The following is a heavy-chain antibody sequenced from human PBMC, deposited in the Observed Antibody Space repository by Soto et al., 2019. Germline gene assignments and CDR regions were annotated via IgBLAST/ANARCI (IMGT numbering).Heavy chain of an antibody. D-gene: IGHD1-26*01. Sequence: KAGGSLRLSCAASGFTFSSYSMNWVRQAPGKGLEWVSSISSSSSYIYYADSVKGRFTISRDNAKNSLYLQMNSLRAEDTAVYYCGVGGPGPVGATLGHYYYYGMDVWGQGTTVTVSS. CDR2: ISSSSSYI. J-gene: IGHJ6*02. CDR3: GVGGPGPVGATLGHYYYYGMDV. V-gene: IGHV3-21*01. CDR1: GFTFSSYS.